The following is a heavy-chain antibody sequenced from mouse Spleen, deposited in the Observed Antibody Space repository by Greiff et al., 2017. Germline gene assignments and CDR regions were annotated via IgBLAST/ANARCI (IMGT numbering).Heavy chain of an antibody. CDR2: ISSGSSTI. CDR1: GFTFSDYG. V-gene: IGHV5-17*01. J-gene: IGHJ4*01. Sequence: EVKLMESGGGLVKPGGSLKLSCAASGFTFSDYGMHWVRQAPEKGLEWVAYISSGSSTIYYADTVKGRFTISRDNAKSTLFLQMTSLRSEDTAMYYCARIRMDYWGQGTSVTVSS. CDR3: ARIRMDY.